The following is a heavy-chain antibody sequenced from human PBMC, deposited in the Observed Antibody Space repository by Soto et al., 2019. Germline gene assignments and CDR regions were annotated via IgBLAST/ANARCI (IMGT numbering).Heavy chain of an antibody. CDR1: GFTFSSYA. CDR2: ISGSGGST. Sequence: VQLLESGGGLVQPGGSLRLSCAASGFTFSSYAMSWVRQAPEKGLEWVSTISGSGGSTYYADSVQGRFTISRDNSKNTLYLQMNSLRVEDTAVYYCAKGGTVTYYDYGMDVWGQGTTVTVSS. CDR3: AKGGTVTYYDYGMDV. D-gene: IGHD4-17*01. J-gene: IGHJ6*02. V-gene: IGHV3-23*01.